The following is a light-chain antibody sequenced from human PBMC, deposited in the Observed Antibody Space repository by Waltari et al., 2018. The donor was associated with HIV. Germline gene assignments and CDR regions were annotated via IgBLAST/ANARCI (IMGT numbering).Light chain of an antibody. J-gene: IGLJ2*01. CDR3: QSSDNSEHMI. CDR2: KDT. Sequence: SSELTQPPSVSVSPGQTARISCSGDTLSKQYAYWYQQKPGQAPVVVIIKDTERPSGIPERFSGSSSGTTVTLTIRGVQAEDEADYYCQSSDNSEHMIFSGGTKLTVL. V-gene: IGLV3-25*03. CDR1: TLSKQY.